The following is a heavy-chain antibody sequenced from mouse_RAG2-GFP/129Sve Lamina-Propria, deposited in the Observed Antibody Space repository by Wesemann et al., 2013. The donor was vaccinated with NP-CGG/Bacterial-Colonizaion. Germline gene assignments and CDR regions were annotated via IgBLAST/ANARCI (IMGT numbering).Heavy chain of an antibody. J-gene: IGHJ1*03. V-gene: IGHV5-6*03. CDR2: ISSGGSYT. Sequence: EVKLLQSGGGLVQPGGSLKLSCAASGFTFSSYGMSWVRQTPDKRLEWVATISSGGSYTYYPDSVKGRFTISRDNAKNNLYLQMSHLKSEDTAMYYCARDGRGYWYFDVWGTGTTVTVSS. CDR3: ARDGRGYWYFDV. D-gene: IGHD2-3*01. CDR1: GFTFSSYG.